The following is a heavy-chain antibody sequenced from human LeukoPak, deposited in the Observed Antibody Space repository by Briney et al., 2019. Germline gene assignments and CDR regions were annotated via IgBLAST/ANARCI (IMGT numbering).Heavy chain of an antibody. CDR2: IYYSGST. J-gene: IGHJ4*02. V-gene: IGHV4-39*01. D-gene: IGHD6-19*01. Sequence: PSETLSLTCTVSGGSISSSSYYWGWIRQPPGKGLEWIGSIYYSGSTYYKPSLKSRVTISVDTSKNQFSLKLSSVTAADTAVYYCASQYSSGWPDYFDYWGQGTLVTVSS. CDR1: GGSISSSSYY. CDR3: ASQYSSGWPDYFDY.